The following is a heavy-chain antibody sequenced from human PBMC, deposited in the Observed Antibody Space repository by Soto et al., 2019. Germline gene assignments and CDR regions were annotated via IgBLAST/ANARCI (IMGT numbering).Heavy chain of an antibody. V-gene: IGHV1-69*01. J-gene: IGHJ4*02. CDR1: GGTFRSYA. CDR3: ARGSNYYDSSGYLSDVDY. D-gene: IGHD3-22*01. CDR2: IIPIFGTA. Sequence: SVKVSCKASGGTFRSYAISWVRQAPGQGLEWMGGIIPIFGTANYAQKFQGRVTITADESTSTAYMELSSLRSEDTAVYYCARGSNYYDSSGYLSDVDYWGQGTLVTVSS.